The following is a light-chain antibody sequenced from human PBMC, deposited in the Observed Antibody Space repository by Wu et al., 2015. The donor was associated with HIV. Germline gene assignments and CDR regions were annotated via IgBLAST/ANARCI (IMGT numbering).Light chain of an antibody. CDR1: QSVSSSY. J-gene: IGKJ2*01. V-gene: IGKV3-20*01. CDR3: QQYGSSPLPMYT. CDR2: GAS. Sequence: EIVLTQSPGTLSLSPGERATLSCRASQSVSSSYLAWYQQKPGQAPRLLIYGASSRATGIPDRFSGSGSGTDFTLTISRLEPEDFAVYYCQQYGSSPLPMYTFGQGTQAGDQT.